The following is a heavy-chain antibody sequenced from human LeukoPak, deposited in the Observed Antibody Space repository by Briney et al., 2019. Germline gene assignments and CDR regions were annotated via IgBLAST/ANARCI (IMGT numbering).Heavy chain of an antibody. Sequence: SGGSLRLSCAASGFTFSDYYMSWIRQAPGKGLEWVSYISSSGSTIYYADSVKGRFTISRDNAKHSLYLQMNSLRAEDTAVYYCARARSSYGYGDAFDIWGQGTMVTVSS. J-gene: IGHJ3*02. D-gene: IGHD5-18*01. CDR3: ARARSSYGYGDAFDI. CDR1: GFTFSDYY. CDR2: ISSSGSTI. V-gene: IGHV3-11*01.